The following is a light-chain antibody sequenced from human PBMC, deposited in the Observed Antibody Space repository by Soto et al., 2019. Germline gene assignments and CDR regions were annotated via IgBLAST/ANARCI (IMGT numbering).Light chain of an antibody. J-gene: IGKJ1*01. CDR1: QSVTSNY. V-gene: IGKV3-20*01. CDR2: GAS. CDR3: QHYVTSLTT. Sequence: EIVLTQYPGTLSLSPGERATLSCGASQSVTSNYLAWYQQKPGQAPRLLILGASIRVTGIPDRFIGSGSGTDFTLTISRLEPEDFAVYYCQHYVTSLTTFGQGTKVDIK.